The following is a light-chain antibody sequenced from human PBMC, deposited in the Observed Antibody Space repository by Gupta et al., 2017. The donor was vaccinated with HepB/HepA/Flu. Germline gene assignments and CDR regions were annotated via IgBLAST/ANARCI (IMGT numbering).Light chain of an antibody. CDR2: GAS. Sequence: EIVLTQSPGTRSLSPGERATLSCRASQSISSSYLAWYQQKPGQAPRLLIYGASSRAAGVPDRFSGSGSGRDFSLTISRLEPEDFAVYFCHQDWTSPWTFGQGTKVEI. J-gene: IGKJ1*01. CDR3: HQDWTSPWT. V-gene: IGKV3-20*01. CDR1: QSISSSY.